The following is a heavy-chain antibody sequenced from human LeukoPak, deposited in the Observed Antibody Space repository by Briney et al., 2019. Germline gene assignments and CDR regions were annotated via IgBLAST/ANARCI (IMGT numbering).Heavy chain of an antibody. J-gene: IGHJ4*02. D-gene: IGHD6-6*01. CDR3: AKWKYSNSGIDDY. CDR1: GCTFSSYA. CDR2: ISGSGDNT. Sequence: GGSLSLSCEASGCTFSSYARSWVRQVPGRGLEWVSVISGSGDNTYYADSVKGRFTISRDNSKNMLYLQMNSLRAEDTAVYYCAKWKYSNSGIDDYWGQGTLVTVSS. V-gene: IGHV3-23*01.